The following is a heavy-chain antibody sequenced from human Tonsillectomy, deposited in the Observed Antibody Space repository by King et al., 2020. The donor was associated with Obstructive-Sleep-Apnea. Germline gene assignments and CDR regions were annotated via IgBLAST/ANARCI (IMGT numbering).Heavy chain of an antibody. D-gene: IGHD6-13*01. Sequence: VQLVESGGGLVQPGGSLRLSCSASGFTFSTYAMHWVRQAPGKGLEYVSAISRNGGSTYYADSVKGRFTISRDNSKNTLYLQMSSLRAEDTAVYYCGTDRRDSSSWHAPFDYWGQGTLVTVSS. CDR1: GFTFSTYA. J-gene: IGHJ4*02. V-gene: IGHV3-64D*06. CDR3: GTDRRDSSSWHAPFDY. CDR2: ISRNGGST.